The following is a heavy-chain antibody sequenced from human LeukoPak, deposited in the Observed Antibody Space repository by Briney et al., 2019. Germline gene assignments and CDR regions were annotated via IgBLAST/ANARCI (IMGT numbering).Heavy chain of an antibody. CDR3: AKAHGRYFDWLLGD. CDR1: GFTFSSYA. D-gene: IGHD3-9*01. Sequence: GRSLRLSCAASGFTFSSYAMHWVRQAPGKGLEWVAVISYDGSNKYYADSVEGRFTISRDNSKNTLYLQMNSLRAEDTAVYYCAKAHGRYFDWLLGDWGQGTLVTVSS. J-gene: IGHJ4*02. CDR2: ISYDGSNK. V-gene: IGHV3-30*04.